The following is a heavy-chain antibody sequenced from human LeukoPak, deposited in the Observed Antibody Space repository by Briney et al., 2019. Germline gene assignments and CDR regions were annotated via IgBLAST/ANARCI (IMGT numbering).Heavy chain of an antibody. V-gene: IGHV1-69*05. J-gene: IGHJ4*02. Sequence: ASVKVSCKASGGTFSSYAISWVRQAPGQGLEWVGGIIPIFGTANYAQKFQGRVTITTDESTSTAYMELSSLRSEDTAVYYCARTYYYDSSGYYEYDYWGQGTLVTVSS. D-gene: IGHD3-22*01. CDR3: ARTYYYDSSGYYEYDY. CDR1: GGTFSSYA. CDR2: IIPIFGTA.